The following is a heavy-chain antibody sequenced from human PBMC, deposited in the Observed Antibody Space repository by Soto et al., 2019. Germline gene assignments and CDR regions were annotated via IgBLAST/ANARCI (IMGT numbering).Heavy chain of an antibody. J-gene: IGHJ4*02. Sequence: GGSRRLSGAASGFTFSSYSMNCVRQAPGKGLEWVSSISSSSSYIYYGDSVKGRFTISRDNAKNSLYLQMNSLRAEDTATCYCARVPYYDSSGFYLWAQGTLVTFSS. CDR3: ARVPYYDSSGFYL. CDR1: GFTFSSYS. D-gene: IGHD3-22*01. CDR2: ISSSSSYI. V-gene: IGHV3-21*01.